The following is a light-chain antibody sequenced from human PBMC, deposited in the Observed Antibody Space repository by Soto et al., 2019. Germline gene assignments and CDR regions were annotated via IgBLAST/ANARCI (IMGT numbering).Light chain of an antibody. Sequence: DRPMTQFLSTTYASVGDRVTITCRASQTISRWLAWYQQKPGKAPKLLIYDASSLESGVPPRFSGSGSGTDFTLTISSLEPEDSAVYYCQQRHRCPITFGHGTRMEI. CDR2: DAS. V-gene: IGKV1-5*01. CDR3: QQRHRCPIT. CDR1: QTISRW. J-gene: IGKJ5*01.